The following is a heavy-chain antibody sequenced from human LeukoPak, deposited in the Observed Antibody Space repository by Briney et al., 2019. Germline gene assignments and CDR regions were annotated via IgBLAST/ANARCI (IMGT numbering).Heavy chain of an antibody. D-gene: IGHD5-24*01. CDR2: ISWNSGSI. CDR3: AKARHQDGYNSYAFDI. J-gene: IGHJ3*02. V-gene: IGHV3-9*03. Sequence: GGSLRLSCAASGFTFDEYAMHWVRQAPGKGLEWVSGISWNSGSIGYADSVKGRFTISRDNAKNSLYLQMNSLRAEDMALYYCAKARHQDGYNSYAFDIWGQGTMVTVSS. CDR1: GFTFDEYA.